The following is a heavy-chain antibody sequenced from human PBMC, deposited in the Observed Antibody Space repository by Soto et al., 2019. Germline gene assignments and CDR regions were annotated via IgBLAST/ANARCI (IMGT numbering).Heavy chain of an antibody. Sequence: PGGSLRLSCAASAFTFTIYRMNWDSHAPGKGLEWVSSISSRSSNIDYADSVKGRFTISRDNANNSLYLQMNNLSADDTAVYYCARDTKMLAPLIYMDHWGRGTLVTVSS. CDR3: ARDTKMLAPLIYMDH. CDR1: AFTFTIYR. J-gene: IGHJ4*02. CDR2: ISSRSSNI. V-gene: IGHV3-21*01. D-gene: IGHD3-22*01.